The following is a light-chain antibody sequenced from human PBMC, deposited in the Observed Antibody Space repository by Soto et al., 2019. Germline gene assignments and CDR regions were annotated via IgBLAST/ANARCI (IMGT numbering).Light chain of an antibody. V-gene: IGLV2-14*03. CDR2: EVS. CDR1: SSDVGGYNS. CDR3: SSYTISNTLPFV. Sequence: QSVLTQPASVSGSPGQSITVSCTGTSSDVGGYNSVSWYQQHPGKPPKLIIYEVSNRPAGVSDRFSGSKSGNTASLTISGLQAEDEADYYCSSYTISNTLPFVFGTGTKV. J-gene: IGLJ1*01.